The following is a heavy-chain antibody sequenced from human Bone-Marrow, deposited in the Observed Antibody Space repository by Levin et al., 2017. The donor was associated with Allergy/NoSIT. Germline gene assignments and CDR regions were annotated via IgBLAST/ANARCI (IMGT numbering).Heavy chain of an antibody. V-gene: IGHV3-30*18. CDR3: AKSLLSQRGYSYGYGFDS. Sequence: GESLKISCAASGFSFSSYGMDWVRQAPGKGLEWVAGISYDGNDEYYADSVKGRLTISRDNSKNTLYLQMNSLRVEDTAVYYCAKSLLSQRGYSYGYGFDSWGQGTLVTVSS. CDR1: GFSFSSYG. D-gene: IGHD5-18*01. CDR2: ISYDGNDE. J-gene: IGHJ4*02.